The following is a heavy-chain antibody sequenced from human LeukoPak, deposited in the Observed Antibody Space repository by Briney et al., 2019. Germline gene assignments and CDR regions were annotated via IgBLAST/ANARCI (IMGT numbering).Heavy chain of an antibody. Sequence: GRSLRLSCAASGFTFSSYAMNWVRQAPGKGLEWVSRISSGSTAIYYADSVKGRFTISRDNTKNSLYLQMNSLRDEDTAVYYCARQRGNYFDYWGQGTLVTVSS. D-gene: IGHD7-27*01. J-gene: IGHJ4*02. CDR2: ISSGSTAI. V-gene: IGHV3-48*02. CDR3: ARQRGNYFDY. CDR1: GFTFSSYA.